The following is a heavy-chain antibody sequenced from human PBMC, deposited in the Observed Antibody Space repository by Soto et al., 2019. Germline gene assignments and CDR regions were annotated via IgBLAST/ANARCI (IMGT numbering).Heavy chain of an antibody. CDR1: GGPISSNTYY. CDR2: IYYTGNT. V-gene: IGHV4-39*01. J-gene: IGHJ5*02. Sequence: TSETLSLTCTVSGGPISSNTYYWVWIRQPPGKGLEWIGTIYYTGNTHYNVSLESRVTMSVDTAKNQFSLNLTSVTAADTAVYYCARRASDWVDPWGQGTLVTVSS. CDR3: ARRASDWVDP.